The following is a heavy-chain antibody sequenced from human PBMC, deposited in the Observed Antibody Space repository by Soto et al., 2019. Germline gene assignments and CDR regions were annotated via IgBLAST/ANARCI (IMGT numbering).Heavy chain of an antibody. CDR1: GGSISSSSYY. CDR2: IYYSGST. CDR3: ARLQVTGTTGY. D-gene: IGHD1-7*01. V-gene: IGHV4-39*01. J-gene: IGHJ4*02. Sequence: SETLSLTCTVSGGSISSSSYYWGWIRQPPGKGLEWIGSIYYSGSTYYNPSLKSRVTISVDTSKNQFSLKLSSVTAADTAVYYCARLQVTGTTGYLGQGTLVTVSS.